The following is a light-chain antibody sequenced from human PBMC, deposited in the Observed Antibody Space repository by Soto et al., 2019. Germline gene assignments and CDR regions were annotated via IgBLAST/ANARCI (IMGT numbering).Light chain of an antibody. CDR2: GAF. Sequence: EIVLTQSPGTLSLSPGERATLSCRATQRVSSSYLAWYQQKPGQAPRLLIYGAFGRATGIPDRFSGIGSGTDLTLTISRLEPADFALYYDQQYCISRLYTSGQGLKLEIK. V-gene: IGKV3-20*01. CDR1: QRVSSSY. CDR3: QQYCISRLYT. J-gene: IGKJ2*01.